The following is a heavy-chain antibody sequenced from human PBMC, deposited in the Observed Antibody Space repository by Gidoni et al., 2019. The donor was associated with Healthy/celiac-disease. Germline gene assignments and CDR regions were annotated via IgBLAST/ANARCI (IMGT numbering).Heavy chain of an antibody. V-gene: IGHV1-46*01. CDR1: GYTFTSYY. CDR2: INPSGGST. D-gene: IGHD3-22*01. CDR3: AREKRLNYYDSSGYSWGFDY. Sequence: QVQLVQSGAEVKKPGASVKVSCKASGYTFTSYYMHWVRQAPGQGLEWMGIINPSGGSTSYAQKFQGRVTMTRDTSTSTVYMELSSLRSEDTAVYYCAREKRLNYYDSSGYSWGFDYWGQGTLVTVSS. J-gene: IGHJ4*02.